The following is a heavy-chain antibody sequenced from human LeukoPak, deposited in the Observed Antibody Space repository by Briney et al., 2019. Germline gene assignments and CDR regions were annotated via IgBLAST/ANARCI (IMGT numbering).Heavy chain of an antibody. CDR1: GFIFSDYY. Sequence: GGSLRLSCAASGFIFSDYYMSWVRQTPGKGLEGVAATSSSDAGTYHADSVRGRFTISRDNSKNTLYLQMNSLRAEDAAVYFCAKAPVTSCRGAYCYPFDSWGQGTLVTVSS. CDR3: AKAPVTSCRGAYCYPFDS. J-gene: IGHJ4*02. V-gene: IGHV3-23*01. CDR2: TSSSDAGT. D-gene: IGHD2-21*01.